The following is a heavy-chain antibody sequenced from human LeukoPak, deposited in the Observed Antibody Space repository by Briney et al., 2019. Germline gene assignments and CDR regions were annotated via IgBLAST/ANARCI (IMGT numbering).Heavy chain of an antibody. V-gene: IGHV3-23*01. CDR2: IGGSGGST. CDR3: AKDQERYSGYEGLTGGYFDY. CDR1: GFTFSSYA. J-gene: IGHJ4*02. D-gene: IGHD5-12*01. Sequence: GGSLRLSCAASGFTFSSYAMSWVRQAPGKGLEWVSAIGGSGGSTYYADSVKGRFTISRDNSKNTLYLQMNSLRAEDTAVYYCAKDQERYSGYEGLTGGYFDYWGQGTLVTVSS.